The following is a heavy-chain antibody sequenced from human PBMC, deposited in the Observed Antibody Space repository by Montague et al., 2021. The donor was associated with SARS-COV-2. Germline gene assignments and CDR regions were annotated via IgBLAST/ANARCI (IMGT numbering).Heavy chain of an antibody. D-gene: IGHD3-3*01. Sequence: SETLSLTCAVYGGSFSGYYRTRIRQPPGKGLEWVGEINDRGSTNYNPSFESRLTMSVGTSKNQFSLRLKSVSAADTAVYYCARGQVTIFGVLIMLPAAGAVDVWGQGTTVTVSS. CDR2: INDRGST. V-gene: IGHV4-34*01. CDR3: ARGQVTIFGVLIMLPAAGAVDV. J-gene: IGHJ3*01. CDR1: GGSFSGYY.